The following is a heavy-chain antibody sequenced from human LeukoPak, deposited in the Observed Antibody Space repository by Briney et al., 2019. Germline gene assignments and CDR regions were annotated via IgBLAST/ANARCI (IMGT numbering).Heavy chain of an antibody. Sequence: SETLSLTCAVYGGSFSGYYWSWVRQPPGKGLEWIGYIYYSGSTTYNPSLKSRVTISVDTSKNQFSLKLSSVTAADTAVYYCARRTYFDLWGRGTLVTVSS. CDR3: ARRTYFDL. CDR1: GGSFSGYY. J-gene: IGHJ2*01. CDR2: IYYSGST. V-gene: IGHV4-59*08.